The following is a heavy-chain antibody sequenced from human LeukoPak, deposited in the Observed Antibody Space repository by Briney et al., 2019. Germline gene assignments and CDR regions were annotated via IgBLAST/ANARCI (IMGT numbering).Heavy chain of an antibody. Sequence: PSGTLSLTCAVSGGSISSSNWWSCVRQPPGKGLEWIGEIYHSGSTNYNPSLKSRVTISVDKSKNQFSLKLSSVTAADTAVYYCARSVVVPAAMYYYYYYGMDVWGQGTTVTVSS. J-gene: IGHJ6*02. D-gene: IGHD2-2*01. CDR3: ARSVVVPAAMYYYYYYGMDV. CDR1: GGSISSSNW. V-gene: IGHV4-4*02. CDR2: IYHSGST.